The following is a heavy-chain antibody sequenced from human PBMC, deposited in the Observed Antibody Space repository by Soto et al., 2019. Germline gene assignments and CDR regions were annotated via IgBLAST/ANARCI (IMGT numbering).Heavy chain of an antibody. D-gene: IGHD4-17*01. Sequence: QVQLVESGGGVVQPGRSLRLSCAASGFTFSSYGMHWVRQAPGKGLEWVAVISYDGSNKYYADSVKGRFTISRDNSKNTLYLQMNSLRAEDTAVYYCAKDRYGGNSGAGCYFDLWGRGTLVTVSS. V-gene: IGHV3-30*18. CDR2: ISYDGSNK. CDR3: AKDRYGGNSGAGCYFDL. CDR1: GFTFSSYG. J-gene: IGHJ2*01.